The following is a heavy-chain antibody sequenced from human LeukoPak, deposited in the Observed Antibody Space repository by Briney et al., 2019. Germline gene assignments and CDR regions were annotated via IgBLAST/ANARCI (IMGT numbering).Heavy chain of an antibody. CDR2: ISAHNGNT. V-gene: IGHV1-18*01. D-gene: IGHD3-22*01. J-gene: IGHJ4*02. Sequence: ASVKVSCKASGYTFTSYGISWVRQAPGQGLEWMGWISAHNGNTNYAQKLQGRVTMTTDTSTSTAYMELRSLRSDDTAVYYCARSDSSGYAFDYWGQGTLVTVSS. CDR3: ARSDSSGYAFDY. CDR1: GYTFTSYG.